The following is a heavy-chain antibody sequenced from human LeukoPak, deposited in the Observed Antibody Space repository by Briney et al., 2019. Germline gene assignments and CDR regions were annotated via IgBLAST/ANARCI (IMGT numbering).Heavy chain of an antibody. CDR2: IYTSGST. V-gene: IGHV4-61*02. D-gene: IGHD3-9*01. CDR3: ARGRAYYDILTGYSLDY. CDR1: GGSISSSNYY. Sequence: SETLSLTCTVSGGSISSSNYYWGWIRQPAGKGLEWIGRIYTSGSTNYNPSLKSRVTMSVDTSKNQFSLKLSSVTAADTAVYYCARGRAYYDILTGYSLDYWGQGTLVTVSS. J-gene: IGHJ4*02.